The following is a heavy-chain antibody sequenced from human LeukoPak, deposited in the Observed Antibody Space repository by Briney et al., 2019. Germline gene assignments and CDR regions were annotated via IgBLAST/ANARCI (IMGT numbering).Heavy chain of an antibody. CDR2: ISSSGGST. D-gene: IGHD3-3*01. Sequence: GGSLRLSFAASGFTYSSYAMTWVRQAPGKGLEWVSLISSSGGSTYYADSVEGRITISRDNSKNTLYLQMNSLRAEDTAVYYCAKVEWPDAFSIWGQGTMVTVSS. V-gene: IGHV3-23*01. CDR1: GFTYSSYA. J-gene: IGHJ3*02. CDR3: AKVEWPDAFSI.